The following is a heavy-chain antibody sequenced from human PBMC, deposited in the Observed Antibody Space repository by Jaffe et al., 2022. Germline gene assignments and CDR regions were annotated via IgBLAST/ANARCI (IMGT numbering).Heavy chain of an antibody. Sequence: EVQLVESGGGLAQPGGSLRLSCAASGFIFNNYEMNWVRQAPGKGLEWVSYISSGSTSIFYADSVKGRFTISRDNAKNSLYLQMNNLRAEDTAVYYCARDHGDNMWVDWGQGTLVTVSS. CDR3: ARDHGDNMWVD. CDR2: ISSGSTSI. V-gene: IGHV3-48*03. CDR1: GFIFNNYE. J-gene: IGHJ4*02. D-gene: IGHD4-17*01.